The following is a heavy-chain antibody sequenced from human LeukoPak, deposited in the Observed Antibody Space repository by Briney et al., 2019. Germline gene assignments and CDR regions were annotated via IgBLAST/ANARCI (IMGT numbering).Heavy chain of an antibody. CDR2: INGDGSRT. V-gene: IGHV3-74*01. CDR1: GFTFSPYW. Sequence: GGSLRLSCAASGFTFSPYWMHWVRQAPGKGLVWVSHINGDGSRTGYADSVKGRFTISRDNAKSTLYLQMNSLRAEDTAVYYCARDSSYGMDVWGQGTTVTISS. J-gene: IGHJ6*02. CDR3: ARDSSYGMDV.